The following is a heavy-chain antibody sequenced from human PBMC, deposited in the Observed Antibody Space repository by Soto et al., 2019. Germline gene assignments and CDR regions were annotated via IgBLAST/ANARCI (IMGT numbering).Heavy chain of an antibody. CDR1: GFPFFSSNA. D-gene: IGHD6-13*01. CDR3: GRGLGSGSWLADY. J-gene: IGHJ4*02. V-gene: IGHV3-30*04. Sequence: QEQLVESGGGVVQPGRSLRLSCAASGFPFFSSNAMHWVRQTPGKGLEWVAVVAYDGSNENYADSVKGRFTISRDNSKNTLFLQMNNLRDEDTAVYFCGRGLGSGSWLADYWGQGTLVTVSS. CDR2: VAYDGSNE.